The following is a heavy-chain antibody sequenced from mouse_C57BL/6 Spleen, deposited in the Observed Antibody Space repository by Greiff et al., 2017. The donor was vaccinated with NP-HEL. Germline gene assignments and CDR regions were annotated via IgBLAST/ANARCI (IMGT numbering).Heavy chain of an antibody. J-gene: IGHJ3*01. CDR3: ARDDGNGGFAY. D-gene: IGHD2-3*01. V-gene: IGHV5-16*01. CDR2: INYDGSST. CDR1: GFTFSDYY. Sequence: EVMLVESEGGLVQPGSSMKLSCTASGFTFSDYYMAWVRQVPEKGLEWVANINYDGSSTYYLDSLKSRFIISRDNAKNILYLQMSSLKPEDTATYYCARDDGNGGFAYWGQGTLVTVSA.